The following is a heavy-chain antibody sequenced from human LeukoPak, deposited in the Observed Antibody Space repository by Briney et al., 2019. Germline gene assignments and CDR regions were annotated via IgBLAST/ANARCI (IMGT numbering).Heavy chain of an antibody. Sequence: GGSLRLSCAGSGFIFSSYWMAWVRQAPGKGLEWVANIKEDGSEEYYVDSVKGRFTISRDNAKNSLHLQINSLRVEDTAVYYCARGGYGSGSYDPPGKYWGQGTLVTVSS. D-gene: IGHD3-10*01. V-gene: IGHV3-7*01. J-gene: IGHJ4*02. CDR3: ARGGYGSGSYDPPGKY. CDR2: IKEDGSEE. CDR1: GFIFSSYW.